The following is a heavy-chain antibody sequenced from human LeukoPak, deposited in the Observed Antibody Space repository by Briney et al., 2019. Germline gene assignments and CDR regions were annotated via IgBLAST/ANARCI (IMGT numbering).Heavy chain of an antibody. CDR1: GFTFSSYA. CDR2: ISSNGGST. Sequence: GGSLRLSCSASGFTFSSYAMHWVRQAPGKGLEYVSAISSNGGSTYYADSVKGRFTISRDNSKNTLYLQMNSLRAEDTAVYYCAKVAAAAVNDAFDIWGQGTMVTVSS. V-gene: IGHV3-64*04. J-gene: IGHJ3*02. D-gene: IGHD6-13*01. CDR3: AKVAAAAVNDAFDI.